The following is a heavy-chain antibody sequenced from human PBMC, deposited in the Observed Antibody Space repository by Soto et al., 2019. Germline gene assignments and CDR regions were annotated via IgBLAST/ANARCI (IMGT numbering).Heavy chain of an antibody. CDR2: ISFDGSDK. Sequence: GWSLRLSCVASGFTFNRYGIHWVRQAPGKGLEWVALISFDGSDKFYLDSVKGRFTLSRDNSKNTMFLQMNNLRSEDTALYYCAKDRTTGTQGLFYGLDVWGQGTTVTVSS. J-gene: IGHJ6*01. CDR3: AKDRTTGTQGLFYGLDV. V-gene: IGHV3-30*18. D-gene: IGHD4-4*01. CDR1: GFTFNRYG.